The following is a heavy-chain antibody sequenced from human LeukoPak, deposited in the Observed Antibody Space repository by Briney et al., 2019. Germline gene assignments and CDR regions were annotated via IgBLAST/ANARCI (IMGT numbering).Heavy chain of an antibody. D-gene: IGHD6-19*01. V-gene: IGHV3-7*01. CDR2: IKQDGSEK. J-gene: IGHJ4*02. CDR3: ARFRTSGWYLDY. Sequence: WGSLRLSCTASGFTFSSYWMSWVRQAPGKGLEWVATIKQDGSEKFYVDSVKGRFTISRDNAKNSLYLQVESLRAEDTAVYYSARFRTSGWYLDYWGQGTLLTVSS. CDR1: GFTFSSYW.